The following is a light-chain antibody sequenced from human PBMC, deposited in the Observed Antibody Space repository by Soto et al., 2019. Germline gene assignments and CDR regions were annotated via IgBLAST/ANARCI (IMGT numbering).Light chain of an antibody. J-gene: IGLJ1*01. Sequence: QSVLTQAPSASGTPGQRSTISCSGSISNIGSNIVNWYQQLPGTAPKLLIYSNNQRPSGVPDRFSGSKYGTSASLGISGLQSEDEADYYCAAWDDSLNGYVFGTGTKVTVL. CDR2: SNN. V-gene: IGLV1-44*01. CDR3: AAWDDSLNGYV. CDR1: ISNIGSNI.